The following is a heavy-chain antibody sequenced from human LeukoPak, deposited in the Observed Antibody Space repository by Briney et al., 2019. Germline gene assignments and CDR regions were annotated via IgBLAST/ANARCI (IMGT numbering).Heavy chain of an antibody. CDR2: IIPIFGTA. V-gene: IGHV1-69*13. D-gene: IGHD6-19*01. CDR1: GGTFSSYA. CDR3: ARDNIAVSEYFQH. Sequence: SVKVSCKASGGTFSSYAISWVRQAPGQGLEWMGGIIPIFGTANYAQKFQGRVTITADESTSTAYMELRSLRSDDTAVYYCARDNIAVSEYFQHWGQGTLVTVSS. J-gene: IGHJ1*01.